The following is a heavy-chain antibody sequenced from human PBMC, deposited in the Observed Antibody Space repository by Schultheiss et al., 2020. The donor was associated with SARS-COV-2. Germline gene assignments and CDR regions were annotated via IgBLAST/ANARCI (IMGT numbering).Heavy chain of an antibody. CDR3: AREGSGSYYSDYYYYGMDV. Sequence: GGSLRLSCAASGFTFSDYYMSWIRQAPGKGLEWVSYISSSSSYTNYADSVKGRFTISRDNAKNSLYLQMNSLRAEDTAVYYCAREGSGSYYSDYYYYGMDVWGQGTTVTVSS. CDR2: ISSSSSYT. V-gene: IGHV3-11*06. D-gene: IGHD1-26*01. J-gene: IGHJ6*02. CDR1: GFTFSDYY.